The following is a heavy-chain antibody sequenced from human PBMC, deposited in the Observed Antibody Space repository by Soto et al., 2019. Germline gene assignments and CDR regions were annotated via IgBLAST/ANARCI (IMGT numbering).Heavy chain of an antibody. D-gene: IGHD2-8*02. V-gene: IGHV3-30*18. CDR1: GFTLSANV. CDR2: VSYDGSNE. J-gene: IGHJ6*04. CDR3: AKGSLVDYDYYGMDV. Sequence: QVQLVESGGGVVQPGRSLRLSCAASGFTLSANVMHWVRQAPGKGLEWVAGVSYDGSNEYYADSVKGRFTISRDNSKNTLFLQMNNVRPEDTALYFCAKGSLVDYDYYGMDVWGEGTTVNVSS.